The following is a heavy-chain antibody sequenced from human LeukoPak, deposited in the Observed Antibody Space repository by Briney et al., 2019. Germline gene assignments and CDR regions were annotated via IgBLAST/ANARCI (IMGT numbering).Heavy chain of an antibody. V-gene: IGHV4-39*07. CDR1: LGSLSSSGYY. CDR3: ARGPYYFDS. CDR2: IYYSGGN. Sequence: SEALSLTSTVSLGSLSSSGYYSGWIRPPPGKGLEWIGSIYYSGGNSYNPSLNSRVTISVDTSKNQFSLRLSSVAAADTAVYYCARGPYYFDSWGPGTLVTVSS. J-gene: IGHJ4*02.